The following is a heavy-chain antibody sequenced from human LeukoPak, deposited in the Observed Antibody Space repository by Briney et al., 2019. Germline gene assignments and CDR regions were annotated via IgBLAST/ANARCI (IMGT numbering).Heavy chain of an antibody. CDR1: GDSINSSNYY. CDR3: ARDYNPGYSSGWLDY. D-gene: IGHD6-19*01. Sequence: SETLSLTCTVSGDSINSSNYYWGSIRQPPGKGLEWIGSIYYSGSTYYNPSLKSRVTVSIDTSKNQFSLKLSSVTAADTAVYYCARDYNPGYSSGWLDYWGQGTLVTVSS. CDR2: IYYSGST. J-gene: IGHJ4*02. V-gene: IGHV4-39*07.